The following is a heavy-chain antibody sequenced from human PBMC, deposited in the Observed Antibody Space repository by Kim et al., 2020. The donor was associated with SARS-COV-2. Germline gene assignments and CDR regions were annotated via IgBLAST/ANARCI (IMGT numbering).Heavy chain of an antibody. CDR3: ARLAPGHGDEGVYYYYYYGMDV. CDR2: IYYSGST. D-gene: IGHD4-17*01. CDR1: GGSISSSSYY. Sequence: SETLSLTCTVSGGSISSSSYYWGWIRQPPGKGLEWIGSIYYSGSTYYNPSLKSRVTISVDTSKNQFSLKLSSVTAADTAVYYCARLAPGHGDEGVYYYYYYGMDVWGQGTTVTVSS. J-gene: IGHJ6*02. V-gene: IGHV4-39*01.